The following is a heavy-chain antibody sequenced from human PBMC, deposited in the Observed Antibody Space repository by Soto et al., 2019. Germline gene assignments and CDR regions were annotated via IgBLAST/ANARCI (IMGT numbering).Heavy chain of an antibody. Sequence: EVQLVESGGGLVQPGGSRRVSCAASGFSFSNYAMNWVRQAPGKGLEWVSYISIGSGSIFYADSVKGRFTISRDDAKNSLYMQMNTLRHEDTDVYYCVRDDRWAFDFWGQGTMVTVSS. V-gene: IGHV3-48*02. D-gene: IGHD3-22*01. CDR3: VRDDRWAFDF. CDR1: GFSFSNYA. CDR2: ISIGSGSI. J-gene: IGHJ3*01.